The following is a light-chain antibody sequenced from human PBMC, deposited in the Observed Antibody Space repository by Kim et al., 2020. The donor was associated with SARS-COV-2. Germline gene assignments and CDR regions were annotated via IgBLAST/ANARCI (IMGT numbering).Light chain of an antibody. CDR2: EDS. CDR3: QSYDNDGNQV. V-gene: IGLV6-57*03. J-gene: IGLJ3*02. Sequence: KTVPISCTRSSGTSLSNYVQWYQQRPGSAPSAVVFEDSERPSGVPARFSGSVDSSSNSASLTISGLKTEDEADYYCQSYDNDGNQVFGGGTKLTVL. CDR1: SGTSLSNY.